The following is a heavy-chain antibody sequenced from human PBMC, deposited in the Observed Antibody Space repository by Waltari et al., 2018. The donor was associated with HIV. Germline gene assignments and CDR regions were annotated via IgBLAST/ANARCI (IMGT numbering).Heavy chain of an antibody. CDR2: INPNSGTS. J-gene: IGHJ4*02. CDR3: ANTRVWYFDY. CDR1: GYTYTSYY. V-gene: IGHV1-46*03. Sequence: QVLLVKSGAEVKRHGASVMISCEASGYTYTSYYLNWVRQVPGLGLEWMRVINPNSGTSTYAQKFRGTVTMTRDLSTRTYDLELSNLKSDDTAVYFCANTRVWYFDYWGQGTQVTVS. D-gene: IGHD2-21*01.